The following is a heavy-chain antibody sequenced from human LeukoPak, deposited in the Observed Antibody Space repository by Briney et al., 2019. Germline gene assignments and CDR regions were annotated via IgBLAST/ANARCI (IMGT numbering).Heavy chain of an antibody. Sequence: SETLSLTCTVSGGSISSYYWSWIRQPPGKGLEWIGYIYTSGSTNYNPSLKSRVTISVDTSKNQFSLELSSVTAADTAVYYCARSVSHYYYMDVWGKGTTVTVSS. J-gene: IGHJ6*03. D-gene: IGHD4-11*01. V-gene: IGHV4-4*09. CDR3: ARSVSHYYYMDV. CDR1: GGSISSYY. CDR2: IYTSGST.